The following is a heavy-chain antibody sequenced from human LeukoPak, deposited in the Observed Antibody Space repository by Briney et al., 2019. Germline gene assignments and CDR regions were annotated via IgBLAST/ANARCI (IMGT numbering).Heavy chain of an antibody. CDR1: GDSISSSKKY. V-gene: IGHV4-39*07. J-gene: IGHJ4*02. Sequence: SETLSLTCTVSGDSISSSKKYWGWVRQPPGKGLEWIGSIYYSGNTYYNPSLKSLVTISVDTSKSQFSLKLSSVTAADTAVYYCARGSYPGWYNGEFDYWGQGTLVTVSS. D-gene: IGHD6-19*01. CDR3: ARGSYPGWYNGEFDY. CDR2: IYYSGNT.